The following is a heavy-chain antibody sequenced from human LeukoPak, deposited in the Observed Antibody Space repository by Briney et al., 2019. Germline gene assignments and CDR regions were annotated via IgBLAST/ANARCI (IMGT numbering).Heavy chain of an antibody. V-gene: IGHV3-33*01. CDR1: GFTFSTYG. D-gene: IGHD2-8*02. Sequence: GGSLRLSCAASGFTFSTYGMHWVRQAPGKGLEWVADICYDGSIKYYADSVKGRFTFSRDNSKSTLYLQMNSLRAEDTAVYYWARIACTGGNCKPYYYYGLDVWGQGTTVTVSS. J-gene: IGHJ6*02. CDR2: ICYDGSIK. CDR3: ARIACTGGNCKPYYYYGLDV.